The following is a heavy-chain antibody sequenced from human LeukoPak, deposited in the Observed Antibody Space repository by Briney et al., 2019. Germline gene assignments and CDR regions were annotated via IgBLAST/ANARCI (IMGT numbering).Heavy chain of an antibody. D-gene: IGHD6-13*01. V-gene: IGHV3-23*01. CDR2: ISGSGGST. Sequence: PGGSLRLSCAASGFTFSNYAMSWVRQAPGKGLEWVSTISGSGGSTYYADSVKGRFTISRDNSKNTLYLQMNSLRAEDTAVYYCAKRFAYTSNWLDYWGQGTLVTVSS. CDR3: AKRFAYTSNWLDY. J-gene: IGHJ4*02. CDR1: GFTFSNYA.